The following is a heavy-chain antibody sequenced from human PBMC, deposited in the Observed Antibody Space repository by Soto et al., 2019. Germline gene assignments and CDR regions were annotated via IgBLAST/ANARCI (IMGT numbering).Heavy chain of an antibody. J-gene: IGHJ5*02. D-gene: IGHD3-3*01. CDR3: ASMSDFWSGYPNWFDP. CDR1: GGSFSGYY. CDR2: INHSGST. V-gene: IGHV4-34*01. Sequence: SETLSLTCAVYGGSFSGYYWSWIRQPPGKGLEWIGEINHSGSTDYNPSLKSRVTISVDTSKNQFSLKLSSVTAADTAVYYCASMSDFWSGYPNWFDPWGQGTLVTVSS.